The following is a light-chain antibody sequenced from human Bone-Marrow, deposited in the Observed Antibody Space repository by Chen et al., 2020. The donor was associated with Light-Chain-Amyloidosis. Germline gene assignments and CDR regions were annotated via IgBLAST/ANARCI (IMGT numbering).Light chain of an antibody. J-gene: IGLJ3*02. CDR3: NSRDSSGNHP. V-gene: IGLV3-19*01. CDR1: SLRSYY. CDR2: GKN. Sequence: SSELTQDPAVSVALGQTVRITCQGDSLRSYYASWYQQKPGQAPVLVIYGKNNRPSGIPDRFSGSSSGNTAALTITGAQGEDEADYDCNSRDSSGNHPFGGGTKLTVL.